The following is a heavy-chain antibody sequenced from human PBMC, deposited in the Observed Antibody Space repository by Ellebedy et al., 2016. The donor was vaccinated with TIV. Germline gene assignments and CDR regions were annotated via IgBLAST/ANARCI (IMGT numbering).Heavy chain of an antibody. V-gene: IGHV4-59*01. D-gene: IGHD2-21*01. CDR1: GGSMRSYY. CDR3: ARDGVRQGMDV. Sequence: MPSETLSLTCNVSGGSMRSYYWSWVRQFPGKGLEWIGYIYYSGSTNYNPSLEGRVTISVDTPKSQFSLRMTSVSAADTAVYYCARDGVRQGMDVWGQGTTVTVSS. CDR2: IYYSGST. J-gene: IGHJ6*02.